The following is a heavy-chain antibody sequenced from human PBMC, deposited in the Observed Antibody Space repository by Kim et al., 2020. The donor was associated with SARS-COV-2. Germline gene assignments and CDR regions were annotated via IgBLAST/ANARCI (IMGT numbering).Heavy chain of an antibody. CDR3: ARDQATNYYYYMDV. V-gene: IGHV1-46*01. Sequence: EQKFQGRVTMTRDTSTSTVYMELSGLRSEDTAVYYCARDQATNYYYYMDVWGKGTTVTVSS. J-gene: IGHJ6*03. D-gene: IGHD5-12*01.